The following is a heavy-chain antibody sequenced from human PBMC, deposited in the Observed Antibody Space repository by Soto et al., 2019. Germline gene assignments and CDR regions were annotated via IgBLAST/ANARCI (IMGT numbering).Heavy chain of an antibody. CDR3: AKDPRKYYYYYPMDL. CDR1: GFTFDDHA. CDR2: ITWNSASM. V-gene: IGHV3-9*01. J-gene: IGHJ6*02. Sequence: GGSLRLSCAASGFTFDDHAMHWVRQVPGKGLEWVSGITWNSASMGYADSVKGRFTISRDNAQNSLYLQMNSLIPEDTALYYCAKDPRKYYYYYPMDLWGQGTTVTVSS.